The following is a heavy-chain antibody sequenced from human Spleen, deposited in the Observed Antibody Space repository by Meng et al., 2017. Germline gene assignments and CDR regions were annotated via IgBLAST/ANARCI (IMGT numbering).Heavy chain of an antibody. CDR3: AGDFDGSGWFDP. Sequence: QVQLQESGPGLVKPSQTLSLNCTVSGGSISSGDYYWSWIRQHPGKGLEWIGYIYYSGSTYYNPSLKSRVTISADTSMNQFSLRLTSVTAADTAVYYCAGDFDGSGWFDPWGQGTLVTVSS. V-gene: IGHV4-31*03. CDR1: GGSISSGDYY. CDR2: IYYSGST. J-gene: IGHJ5*02. D-gene: IGHD1-26*01.